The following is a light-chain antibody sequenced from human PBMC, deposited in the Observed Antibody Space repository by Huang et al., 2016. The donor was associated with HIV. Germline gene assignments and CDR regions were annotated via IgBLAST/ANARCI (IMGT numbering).Light chain of an antibody. CDR2: GAS. CDR1: PSVSSSY. J-gene: IGKJ2*01. V-gene: IGKV3-20*01. CDR3: HQVYT. Sequence: IVLTQSPGTLSLSPGERATLSCRASPSVSSSYLGWYQQKPGQAPSLLIYGASRRATVIPDRFSGSGSGTDFTLTISRLEPEDSAVYYCHQVYTFGQGTKLEIK.